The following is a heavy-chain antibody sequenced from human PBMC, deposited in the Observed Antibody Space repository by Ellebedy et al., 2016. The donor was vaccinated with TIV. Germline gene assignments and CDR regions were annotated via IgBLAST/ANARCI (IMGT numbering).Heavy chain of an antibody. J-gene: IGHJ4*02. CDR2: IKQDGSEK. CDR3: ARVYDSIDY. CDR1: GFTFSSYW. Sequence: GESLKISCAASGFTFSSYWMSWVRQGPGKGLEWVANIKQDGSEKYYVDSVKGRFTISRDNAKNSLYLKMNGLRAEDTAVYYCARVYDSIDYWGQGTLVTVSS. D-gene: IGHD3-22*01. V-gene: IGHV3-7*01.